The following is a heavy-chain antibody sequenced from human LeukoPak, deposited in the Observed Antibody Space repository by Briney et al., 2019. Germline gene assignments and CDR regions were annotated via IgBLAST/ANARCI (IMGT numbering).Heavy chain of an antibody. CDR1: GGSISSGCYS. CDR3: ARSGSDYGYFDY. CDR2: IYHSGST. D-gene: IGHD1-26*01. V-gene: IGHV4-30-2*01. J-gene: IGHJ4*02. Sequence: SETLSLTCAVSGGSISSGCYSWRWIRQPPGKGVEWIGYIYHSGSTYYDPSLKSRVTISVDRSKNQFSLKLSSVTAADTAVYYCARSGSDYGYFDYWGQGTLVTVSS.